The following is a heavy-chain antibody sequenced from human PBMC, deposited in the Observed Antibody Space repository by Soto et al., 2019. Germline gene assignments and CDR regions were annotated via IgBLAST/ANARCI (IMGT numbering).Heavy chain of an antibody. J-gene: IGHJ4*02. D-gene: IGHD4-17*01. V-gene: IGHV1-69*13. Sequence: QVQLVQSGAEVKKPGSSVKVSCKASGGTFSTYGMNWVRLAPGQGLEWMGGIIPKFGTTNYAQKFQGRVTITADESTNXXYMELNYLRSEDTAVYFCARELDPYYGGHSLSLDYWGQGTLVTVSS. CDR1: GGTFSTYG. CDR3: ARELDPYYGGHSLSLDY. CDR2: IIPKFGTT.